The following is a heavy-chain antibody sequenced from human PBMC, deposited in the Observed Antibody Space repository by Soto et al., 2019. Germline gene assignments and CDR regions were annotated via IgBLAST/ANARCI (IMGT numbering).Heavy chain of an antibody. V-gene: IGHV3-23*01. D-gene: IGHD6-13*01. Sequence: GGSLRLSCAASGFTFSTYSMNWVRQAPGKGLEWVSSITYTGVSTYYADSVKGRFTISRDNSRDTIFLQMNSLRAEDTAIYYCAKSSVWYPYFDSWGQGTLVTVSS. CDR3: AKSSVWYPYFDS. CDR1: GFTFSTYS. J-gene: IGHJ4*02. CDR2: ITYTGVST.